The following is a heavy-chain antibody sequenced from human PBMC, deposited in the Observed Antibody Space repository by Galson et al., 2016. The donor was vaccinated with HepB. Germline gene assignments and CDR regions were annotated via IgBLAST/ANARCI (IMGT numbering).Heavy chain of an antibody. CDR3: ASDSGSQYVAEIDY. D-gene: IGHD1-26*01. J-gene: IGHJ4*02. V-gene: IGHV3-30-3*01. Sequence: SLRLSCAASGFTFSRYSMHWVRQAPGKGLEWVAVISYDGVHERYADSVKGRFTISRDNLKNTVVLQMYSLRPEDTAVYYCASDSGSQYVAEIDYWGQGTLVTVSS. CDR2: ISYDGVHE. CDR1: GFTFSRYS.